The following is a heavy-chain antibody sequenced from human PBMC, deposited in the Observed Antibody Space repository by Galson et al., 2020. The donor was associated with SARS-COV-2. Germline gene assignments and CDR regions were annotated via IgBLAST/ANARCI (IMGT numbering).Heavy chain of an antibody. J-gene: IGHJ3*02. V-gene: IGHV3-64D*06. Sequence: ESLKISCPASGFTFSSYAMHWVRQAPGKGLEYVSAISSNGGSTYYADSVKGRFTISRDNSKNTLYLQMSSLRAEDTAVYYCVKLAMVRGVIEAFDIWGQGTMVTVSS. CDR3: VKLAMVRGVIEAFDI. CDR2: ISSNGGST. CDR1: GFTFSSYA. D-gene: IGHD3-10*01.